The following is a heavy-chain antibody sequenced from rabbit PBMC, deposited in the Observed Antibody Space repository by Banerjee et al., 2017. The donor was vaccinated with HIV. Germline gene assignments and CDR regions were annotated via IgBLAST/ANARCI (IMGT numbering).Heavy chain of an antibody. D-gene: IGHD6-1*01. J-gene: IGHJ4*01. CDR1: GFSFSNKYV. CDR2: INTSSGNT. CDR3: ARDHTDYGGYGYDL. Sequence: QEQLEESGGDLVKPEGSLTLTCTASGFSFSNKYVMCWVRQAPGKGLEWIACINTSSGNTVYATWAKGRFTISRTSSTTVALQMTSLTAADTATYFCARDHTDYGGYGYDLWGPGTLVTVS. V-gene: IGHV1S45*01.